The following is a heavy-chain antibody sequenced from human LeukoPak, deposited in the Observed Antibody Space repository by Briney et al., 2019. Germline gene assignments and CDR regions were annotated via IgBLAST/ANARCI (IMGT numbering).Heavy chain of an antibody. D-gene: IGHD3-10*01. Sequence: SETLSLTCTVSGYSISSGYYWGWIRQPPGKGLEWIGSIYHSGSTYYNPSLKSRVTISVDTSKNQFSLKLSSVTAADTAVYYCAREYYYGSGSYYARSPNLIDPWGQGTLVTVSS. CDR3: AREYYYGSGSYYARSPNLIDP. V-gene: IGHV4-38-2*02. CDR1: GYSISSGYY. CDR2: IYHSGST. J-gene: IGHJ5*02.